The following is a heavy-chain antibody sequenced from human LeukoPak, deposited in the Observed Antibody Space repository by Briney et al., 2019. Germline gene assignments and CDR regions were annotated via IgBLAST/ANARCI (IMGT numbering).Heavy chain of an antibody. D-gene: IGHD1-26*01. J-gene: IGHJ3*02. Sequence: SETLSLTCTVSGGSISSGNYDWSWVPQPAGKGLQWSVRLHTSGSNNYNPSLGSRVTISVDTSENQFSLKLRSMPAADTAVYYCARDRGGIVGDTNAFDIWGQGTMVTVSS. CDR3: ARDRGGIVGDTNAFDI. CDR1: GGSISSGNYD. CDR2: LHTSGSN. V-gene: IGHV4-61*02.